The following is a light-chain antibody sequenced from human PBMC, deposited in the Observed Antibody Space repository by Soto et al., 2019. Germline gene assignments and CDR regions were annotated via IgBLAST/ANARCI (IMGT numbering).Light chain of an antibody. CDR3: QQRSNRLPIT. Sequence: EIVLTQSPGTLSLSPGERATLSCRASQSVSSSYLAWYQQKPGQAPRLLIYESSNRATGIAARFSGSGSGTDFTLTISSLVHEDFAVYYCQQRSNRLPITFGQGTRLEIK. V-gene: IGKV3D-20*02. CDR2: ESS. J-gene: IGKJ5*01. CDR1: QSVSSSY.